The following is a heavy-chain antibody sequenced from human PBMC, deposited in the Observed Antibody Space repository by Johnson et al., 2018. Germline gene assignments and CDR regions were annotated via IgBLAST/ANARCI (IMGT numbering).Heavy chain of an antibody. J-gene: IGHJ6*03. CDR3: AKHLEASYYYYYMDV. CDR1: GFTFGYYA. V-gene: IGHV3-23*04. Sequence: EVQLVESGGGLVQPGGSXRLSCAASGFTFGYYAMSWVRQAPGKGLEWVSALSGSGGSTYHADSVKGRFSIPRENSKNTLYLQMNSRRAEDTAVYYCAKHLEASYYYYYMDVWGKGTTVTVSS. D-gene: IGHD1-1*01. CDR2: LSGSGGST.